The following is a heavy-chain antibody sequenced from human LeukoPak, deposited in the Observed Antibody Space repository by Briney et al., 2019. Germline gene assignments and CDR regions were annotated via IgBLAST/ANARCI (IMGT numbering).Heavy chain of an antibody. V-gene: IGHV3-15*07. CDR3: ITPLPYSAQ. Sequence: GGSLRLSCAASGFTFSNAYMNWVRQDPGKGLEWVGRIKLKTDGETTEYAAPVKDRFSISRDDSKSMMYLQMNSLKTEDTAVYYCITPLPYSAQGGQGTLVTVSS. D-gene: IGHD2-21*01. CDR1: GFTFSNAY. CDR2: IKLKTDGETT. J-gene: IGHJ4*02.